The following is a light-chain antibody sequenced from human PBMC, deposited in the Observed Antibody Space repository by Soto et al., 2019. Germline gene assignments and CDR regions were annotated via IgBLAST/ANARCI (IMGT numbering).Light chain of an antibody. Sequence: DIQMTQFPPSLSASVGDTITITCRASQSISTYLDWYQVRPGKAPKVLIYAASTLQDGVPSRFSGSVSGTDFTLTINSLQPEDFATYYCHQNYNLPPWTFGQGTKVEIK. CDR1: QSISTY. CDR2: AAS. V-gene: IGKV1-39*01. CDR3: HQNYNLPPWT. J-gene: IGKJ1*01.